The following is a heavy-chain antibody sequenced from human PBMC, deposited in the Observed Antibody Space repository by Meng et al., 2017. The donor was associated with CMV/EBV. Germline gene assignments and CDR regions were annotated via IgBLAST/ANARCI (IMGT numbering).Heavy chain of an antibody. V-gene: IGHV1-46*01. CDR1: TSYY. Sequence: TSYYMHWVRQAPGQGLEWMGIINPSGGSTSYAQKFQSRVTMTRDTSTSTVYMELSSLRSEDTAVYYCARDSLMITFGGVIVIPNWFDPWGQGTLVTVSS. CDR2: INPSGGST. CDR3: ARDSLMITFGGVIVIPNWFDP. J-gene: IGHJ5*02. D-gene: IGHD3-16*02.